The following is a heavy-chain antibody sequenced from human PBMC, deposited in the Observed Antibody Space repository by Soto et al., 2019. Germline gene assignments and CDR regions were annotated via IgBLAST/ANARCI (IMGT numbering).Heavy chain of an antibody. CDR1: GGTFSSYA. Sequence: ASVKVSCKASGGTFSSYAISWVRQAPGQGLEWMGGIIPIFGTANYAQKFQGRVTITADESTSTAYMELSSLRSEDTAVYYCARDNYYDSCGSYDAFDIWGQGTMVTVSS. V-gene: IGHV1-69*13. D-gene: IGHD3-22*01. CDR3: ARDNYYDSCGSYDAFDI. J-gene: IGHJ3*02. CDR2: IIPIFGTA.